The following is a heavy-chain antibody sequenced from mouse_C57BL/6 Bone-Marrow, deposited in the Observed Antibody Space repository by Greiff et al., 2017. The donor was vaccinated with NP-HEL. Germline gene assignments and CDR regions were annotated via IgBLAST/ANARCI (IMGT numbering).Heavy chain of an antibody. V-gene: IGHV5-6*02. CDR3: ARRGDYGSSYDY. CDR2: ISSGGSYT. D-gene: IGHD1-1*01. J-gene: IGHJ2*01. Sequence: EVNLVESGGDLVKPGGSLKLSCAASGFTFSSYGMSWVRQTPDKRLEWVATISSGGSYTYYLDSVKGRFPISRDNAKNTLYLQMSSLRSEDTAVYYCARRGDYGSSYDYWGQGATLTVSS. CDR1: GFTFSSYG.